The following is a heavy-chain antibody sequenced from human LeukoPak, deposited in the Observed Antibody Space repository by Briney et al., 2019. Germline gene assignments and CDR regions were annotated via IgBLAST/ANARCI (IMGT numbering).Heavy chain of an antibody. J-gene: IGHJ4*02. V-gene: IGHV4-30-4*08. CDR1: GDPIDSGDFY. CDR2: IHYSGAT. CDR3: VRDLGAAAFNY. D-gene: IGHD3-16*01. Sequence: SQTLSLTCTVSGDPIDSGDFYWSWIRQTPEKGLEWIGNIHYSGATYHNPSLRSRVSISVDTSRSQFSLNLTSVTAADTAVYYCVRDLGAAAFNYWGQGILVTVSS.